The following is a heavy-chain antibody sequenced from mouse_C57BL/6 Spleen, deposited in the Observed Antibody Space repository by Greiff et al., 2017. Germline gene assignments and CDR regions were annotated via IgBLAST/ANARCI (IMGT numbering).Heavy chain of an antibody. CDR2: INPGSGGT. D-gene: IGHD1-1*01. CDR3: ARNERDYEAWFAY. J-gene: IGHJ3*01. Sequence: QVQLQQSGAELVRPGTSVKVSCKASGYAFTNYLIEWVKQRPGQGLEWIGVINPGSGGTNYNEKFKGKATLTADKSASTAYMQLSSLTSEDSAVYCCARNERDYEAWFAYWGQGTLVTVSA. V-gene: IGHV1-54*01. CDR1: GYAFTNYL.